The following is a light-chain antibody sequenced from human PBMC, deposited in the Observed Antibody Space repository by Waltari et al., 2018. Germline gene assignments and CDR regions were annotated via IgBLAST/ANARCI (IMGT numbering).Light chain of an antibody. V-gene: IGLV2-14*01. CDR2: EVS. CDR3: SSYTKSSPHVV. Sequence: QSALTQPASVSGSPGQSTTISCTGASSDIGASSFVSLYQQHPCKAPKLVIYEVSRRPAGVFNRFSGSKSGNTASLTISGLQAEDDADYYCSSYTKSSPHVVFGGGTRLTVL. J-gene: IGLJ2*01. CDR1: SSDIGASSF.